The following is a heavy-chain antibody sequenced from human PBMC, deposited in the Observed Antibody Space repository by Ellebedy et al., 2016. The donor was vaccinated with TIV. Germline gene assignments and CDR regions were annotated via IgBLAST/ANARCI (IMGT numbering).Heavy chain of an antibody. D-gene: IGHD5-24*01. V-gene: IGHV4-59*08. CDR1: GGSISSYY. CDR2: IYYSGIT. Sequence: MPSETLSLTCTVSGGSISSYYWSWIRQPPGKGLEWIGYIYYSGITNYNPSLKSRVTISVDTSKNQFSLKLSSVTAADTAVYYCARLEMATIDYWGQGTLVTVSS. CDR3: ARLEMATIDY. J-gene: IGHJ4*02.